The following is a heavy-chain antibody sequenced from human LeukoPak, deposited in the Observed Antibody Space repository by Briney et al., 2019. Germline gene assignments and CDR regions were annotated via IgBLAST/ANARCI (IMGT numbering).Heavy chain of an antibody. J-gene: IGHJ5*02. V-gene: IGHV3-7*01. CDR1: GFTFSSYW. CDR3: ARDLDSGYDFRVFDP. Sequence: PGGSLRLSCAASGFTFSSYWMSWVRQAPGKGLERVANIKQDGSEKYYVDSVKGRFTISGDNAKNSLYLQMNSLRAEDTAVYYCARDLDSGYDFRVFDPWGQGTLVTVSS. D-gene: IGHD5-12*01. CDR2: IKQDGSEK.